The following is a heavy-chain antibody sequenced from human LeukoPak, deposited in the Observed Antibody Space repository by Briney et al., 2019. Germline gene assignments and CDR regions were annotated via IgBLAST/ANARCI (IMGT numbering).Heavy chain of an antibody. CDR2: ISSSGSTI. V-gene: IGHV3-48*03. J-gene: IGHJ4*02. D-gene: IGHD1-26*01. CDR1: GFNFGDYA. Sequence: GGSLRLSCAASGFNFGDYAMTWVRQAPGKGLEWVSYISSSGSTIYYADSLKGRFTMSRDSAKNSVFLQMNSLRVEDTALYYCARGYSGSYYDYWGQGTLVSVSP. CDR3: ARGYSGSYYDY.